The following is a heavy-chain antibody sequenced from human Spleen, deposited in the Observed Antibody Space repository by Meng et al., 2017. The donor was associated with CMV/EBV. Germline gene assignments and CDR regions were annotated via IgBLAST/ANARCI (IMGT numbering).Heavy chain of an antibody. CDR1: GFTFTGYA. D-gene: IGHD1-26*01. Sequence: GGSLRLSCAASGFTFTGYAMHWVRQAPGKGLEWVAVISYDGSNKYYADSVKGRFTISRDNSKNTLYLQMNSLRAEDTAVYYCARDAEVGATSDFDLWGRGTLVTVSS. CDR2: ISYDGSNK. CDR3: ARDAEVGATSDFDL. J-gene: IGHJ2*01. V-gene: IGHV3-30*04.